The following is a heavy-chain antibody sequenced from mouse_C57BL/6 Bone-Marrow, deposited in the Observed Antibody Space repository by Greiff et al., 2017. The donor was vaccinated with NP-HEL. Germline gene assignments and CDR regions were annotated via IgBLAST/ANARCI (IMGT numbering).Heavy chain of an antibody. D-gene: IGHD2-3*01. Sequence: VQLVESGPGLVQPSQSLSITCPVSGFSLTSYGVHWVRQSPGKGLEWLGVIWRGGSTDYNAAFISRLSISKDNSKSQVFFKMNSLQADDTAIYYCARMGGYYDFDVWGTGTTVTVSS. CDR2: IWRGGST. V-gene: IGHV2-2*01. CDR1: GFSLTSYG. J-gene: IGHJ1*03. CDR3: ARMGGYYDFDV.